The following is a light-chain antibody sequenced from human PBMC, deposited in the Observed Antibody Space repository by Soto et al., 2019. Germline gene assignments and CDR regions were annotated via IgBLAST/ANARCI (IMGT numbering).Light chain of an antibody. CDR2: LNSDGSH. V-gene: IGLV4-69*01. J-gene: IGLJ3*02. CDR1: SGHSSYA. Sequence: QPVLTQSPSASASLGASVKLTCTMSSGHSSYAIAWHQQQPEKGPRFLMKLNSDGSHSKGDGIPDRFSGSSSGTERYLTISSLQSEEEADYYCQTWDTGIRVFGGGTKLTVL. CDR3: QTWDTGIRV.